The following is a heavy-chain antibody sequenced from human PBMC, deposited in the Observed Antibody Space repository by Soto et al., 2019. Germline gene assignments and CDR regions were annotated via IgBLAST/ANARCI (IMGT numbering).Heavy chain of an antibody. Sequence: GGSLRLSCAASGFTFSSYGMHWVRQAPGKGLEWVAVIWYDGSNKYYADSVKGRFTISRDNSKNTLYLQMNSLRAEDTAVYYCARPAGIAAAEVWYFDLWGRGTLVTVSS. CDR3: ARPAGIAAAEVWYFDL. V-gene: IGHV3-33*01. CDR2: IWYDGSNK. CDR1: GFTFSSYG. D-gene: IGHD6-13*01. J-gene: IGHJ2*01.